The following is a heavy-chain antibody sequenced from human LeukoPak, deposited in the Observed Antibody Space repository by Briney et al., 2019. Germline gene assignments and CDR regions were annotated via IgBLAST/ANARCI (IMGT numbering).Heavy chain of an antibody. Sequence: GGSLRLSCAASGFTFSSYSMNWVRQAPGKGLEWVSSISSSSSYIYYADSVKGRFTISRDNAKNSLYLQMNSLRAEDTAVYYCARCTKYSSGYYYYYMDVWGKGTTVTVSS. D-gene: IGHD4-11*01. V-gene: IGHV3-21*01. CDR3: ARCTKYSSGYYYYYMDV. CDR2: ISSSSSYI. CDR1: GFTFSSYS. J-gene: IGHJ6*03.